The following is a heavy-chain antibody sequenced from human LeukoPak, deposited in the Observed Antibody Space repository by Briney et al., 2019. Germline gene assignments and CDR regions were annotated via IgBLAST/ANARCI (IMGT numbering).Heavy chain of an antibody. Sequence: PSETLSLTCAVYGGSFSGYYWSWIRQPPGKGLEWIGEINHSGSTNYNPSLKSRVTISVDTSKNQFSLKLSSVTAADTAVYYCARGGYCTNGVCYHDAFDIWGQGTMVTVSS. V-gene: IGHV4-34*01. CDR1: GGSFSGYY. D-gene: IGHD2-8*01. CDR2: INHSGST. CDR3: ARGGYCTNGVCYHDAFDI. J-gene: IGHJ3*02.